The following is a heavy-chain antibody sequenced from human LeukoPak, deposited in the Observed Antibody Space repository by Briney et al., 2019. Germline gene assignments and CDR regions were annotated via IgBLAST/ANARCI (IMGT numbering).Heavy chain of an antibody. V-gene: IGHV3-30-3*01. D-gene: IGHD2-2*01. J-gene: IGHJ6*02. CDR3: TTVKAPGYYYYGMDV. Sequence: GGSLRLSCAASGFTFSSYAMHWVRQAPGKGLEWVAVISYDGSNKYYADSVKGRFTISRDNSKNTLYLQMNSLKTEDTAVYYCTTVKAPGYYYYGMDVWGQGTTVTVSS. CDR1: GFTFSSYA. CDR2: ISYDGSNK.